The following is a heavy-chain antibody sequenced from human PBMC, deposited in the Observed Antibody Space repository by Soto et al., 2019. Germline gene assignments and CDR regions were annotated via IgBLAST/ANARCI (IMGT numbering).Heavy chain of an antibody. V-gene: IGHV3-7*05. Sequence: EVQLVESGGGLVQPGGSLRLSCVASGCTFRSYWMSWVRQAPGKGLEWVANINEDESEKNYVDSVKGRFTISRDNAKNSLYLQMNSLRAEHTAMYFCARGDFYSGDLWGQGTLVTVSP. CDR3: ARGDFYSGDL. D-gene: IGHD4-4*01. J-gene: IGHJ5*02. CDR1: GCTFRSYW. CDR2: INEDESEK.